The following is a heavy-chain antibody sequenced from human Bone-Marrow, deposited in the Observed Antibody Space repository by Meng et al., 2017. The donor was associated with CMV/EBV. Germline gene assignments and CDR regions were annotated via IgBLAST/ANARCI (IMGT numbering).Heavy chain of an antibody. CDR3: ARDLSGSYYPYTFDY. CDR2: ISAYNGNT. CDR1: GYTFTSYG. V-gene: IGHV1-18*01. J-gene: IGHJ4*02. D-gene: IGHD1-26*01. Sequence: ASVKVSCKASGYTFTSYGISWVRQAPGQGLEWMGWISAYNGNTNYAQKLQGRVTMTTDTSTSTAYMELRSLRSDDTAVYYCARDLSGSYYPYTFDYWGQGTLVTVSS.